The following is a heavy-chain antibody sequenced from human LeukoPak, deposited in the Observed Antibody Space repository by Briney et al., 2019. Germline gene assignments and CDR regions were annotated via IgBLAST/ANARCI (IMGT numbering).Heavy chain of an antibody. CDR3: ARDYYDFWSGISNFDY. V-gene: IGHV3-30-3*01. CDR1: GFTFSNYA. J-gene: IGHJ4*02. Sequence: PGGSLRLSCAASGFTFSNYAMHWVRQAPGKGLEWVAVISYDGSNEYYVDSVKGRFTTSRVNSKNTVYLQMNSLRAEDTAVYHCARDYYDFWSGISNFDYWGQGTLVTVSS. CDR2: ISYDGSNE. D-gene: IGHD3-3*01.